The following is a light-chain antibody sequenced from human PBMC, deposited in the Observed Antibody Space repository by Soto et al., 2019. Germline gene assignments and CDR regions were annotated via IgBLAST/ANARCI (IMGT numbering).Light chain of an antibody. Sequence: EMVMTQSPGTLSVSPGERVTLSCRASQSVFSKLAWYQQKPGQAPNLLIFDASARAPGTPDRFSGSGSGTEFTLTTNRLQSEDFGVYFCMQYNKWPLRTFGQGTKVDIK. CDR2: DAS. CDR3: MQYNKWPLRT. J-gene: IGKJ1*01. V-gene: IGKV3-15*01. CDR1: QSVFSK.